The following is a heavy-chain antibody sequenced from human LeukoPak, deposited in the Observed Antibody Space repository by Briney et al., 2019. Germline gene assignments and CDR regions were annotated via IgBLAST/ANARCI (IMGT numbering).Heavy chain of an antibody. J-gene: IGHJ4*02. Sequence: PGGSLRLSCAASGFTFSTYVMHWVRQAPGKGLEWVAVISYDGSNKYYADSVKGRFTISRDNSKNTLYLQMNSLRAEDTAVYYCATALRQSDYDSRTNVDYWGQGTLVTVSS. D-gene: IGHD3-22*01. CDR1: GFTFSTYV. CDR3: ATALRQSDYDSRTNVDY. V-gene: IGHV3-30*03. CDR2: ISYDGSNK.